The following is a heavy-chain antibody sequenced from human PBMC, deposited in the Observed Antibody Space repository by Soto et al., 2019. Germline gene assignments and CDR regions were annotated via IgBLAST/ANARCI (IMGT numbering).Heavy chain of an antibody. CDR3: ARDKLTILFDY. Sequence: QVQLQQWGAGLLKPSETLSLTCAVYGGSFSGYYWTWIRQPPGTGLEWIGEINHSGSTNYNPSLKRRVTIAVDTSKNHFSPKRTSVTAADTAVYYCARDKLTILFDYWGQGTLVTVSS. V-gene: IGHV4-34*01. D-gene: IGHD3-10*01. CDR2: INHSGST. CDR1: GGSFSGYY. J-gene: IGHJ4*02.